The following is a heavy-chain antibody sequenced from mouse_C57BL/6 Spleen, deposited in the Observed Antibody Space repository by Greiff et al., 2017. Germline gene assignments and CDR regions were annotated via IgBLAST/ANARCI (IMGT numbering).Heavy chain of an antibody. Sequence: EVHLVESGGGLVQPGGSLSLSCAASGFTFTDYYMSWVRQPPGKALEWLGFIRNKANGYTTEYSASVKGRFTISRDNSQSILYLQMNALRAEDSATYYCARSHPYAMDYWGQGTSVTVSS. J-gene: IGHJ4*01. CDR3: ARSHPYAMDY. CDR2: IRNKANGYTT. CDR1: GFTFTDYY. V-gene: IGHV7-3*01.